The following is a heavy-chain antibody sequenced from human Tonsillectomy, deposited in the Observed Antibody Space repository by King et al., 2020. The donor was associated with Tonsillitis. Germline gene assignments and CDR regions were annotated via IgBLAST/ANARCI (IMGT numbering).Heavy chain of an antibody. V-gene: IGHV3-21*01. CDR1: GFTFRSYS. CDR3: ARATGDCTNGVCSTVFDY. D-gene: IGHD2-8*01. J-gene: IGHJ4*02. CDR2: ISTSSSYI. Sequence: QLVQSGGGLVKPGGSLRLSCAASGFTFRSYSMNWVRQAPGKGLEWVSAISTSSSYIYYADSVKGRFTISRDNAKNSLYLQMNSLRADDTAVYYCARATGDCTNGVCSTVFDYWGQGTLVTVSS.